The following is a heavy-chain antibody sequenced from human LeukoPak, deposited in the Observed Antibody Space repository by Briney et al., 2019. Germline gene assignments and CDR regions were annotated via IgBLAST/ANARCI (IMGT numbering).Heavy chain of an antibody. CDR3: ATASVRIYIAAAEESLDAFDI. CDR2: IYYSGST. V-gene: IGHV4-61*05. D-gene: IGHD6-13*01. CDR1: GGSIGSSSYY. J-gene: IGHJ3*02. Sequence: SETLSLTCTVSGGSIGSSSYYWGWIRQPPGKGLEWIGYIYYSGSTNYNPSLKSRVTISVDTSKNQFSLKLSSVTAADTAVYYCATASVRIYIAAAEESLDAFDIWGQGTMVTVSS.